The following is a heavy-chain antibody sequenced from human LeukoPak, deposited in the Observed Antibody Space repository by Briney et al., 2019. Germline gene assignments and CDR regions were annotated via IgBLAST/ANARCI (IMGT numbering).Heavy chain of an antibody. CDR3: ARAYDSSGYYYDY. D-gene: IGHD3-22*01. J-gene: IGHJ4*02. CDR2: IIPILGIA. Sequence: SVKVSCKASGYTFTSYYMHWVRQAPGQGLEWMGRIIPILGIANYAQKFQGRVTITADKSTSTAYMELSSLRSEDTAVYYCARAYDSSGYYYDYWGQGTLVTVSS. V-gene: IGHV1-69*04. CDR1: GYTFTSYY.